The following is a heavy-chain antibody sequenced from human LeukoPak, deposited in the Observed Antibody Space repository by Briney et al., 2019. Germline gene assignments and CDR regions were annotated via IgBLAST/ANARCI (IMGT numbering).Heavy chain of an antibody. CDR2: ISSSGSTI. CDR1: GFTFSSYE. CDR3: ARLVYYYYYMDV. J-gene: IGHJ6*03. Sequence: PGGSLRLSCAASGFTFSSYEMNWVRQAPGKGLEWVSYISSSGSTIYYADSVKGRFTISRDNAKNSLYLQMNSLRAEDTAVYYCARLVYYYYYMDVWGKGTTVTVSS. V-gene: IGHV3-48*03.